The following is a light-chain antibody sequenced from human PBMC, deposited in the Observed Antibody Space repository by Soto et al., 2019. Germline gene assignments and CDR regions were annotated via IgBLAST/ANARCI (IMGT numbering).Light chain of an antibody. CDR3: SSYTSSTTLSVV. Sequence: QSVLTQPASVSGSPGQSIPISCPGTSSEVGGYNYVSWYQQHPGKAPKLMIYGVTNRPSGVSNRFSGSKSGNTASLTISGLQAEDEADYYCSSYTSSTTLSVVFGGGTKLTVL. CDR1: SSEVGGYNY. J-gene: IGLJ2*01. CDR2: GVT. V-gene: IGLV2-14*01.